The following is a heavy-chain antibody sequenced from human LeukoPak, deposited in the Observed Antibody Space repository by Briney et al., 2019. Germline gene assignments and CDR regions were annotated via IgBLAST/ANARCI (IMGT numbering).Heavy chain of an antibody. CDR1: GGTLSSNI. V-gene: IGHV1-69*05. Sequence: ASVKVSCKASGGTLSSNIISWVRQAPGQGLEWMGGIVPIFGKTKYSQRFQGRLTITTDVSSSTAYMELSSLRSDDTAIYYCARGWGIPAPISWFDPWGQGTLVTVSS. J-gene: IGHJ5*02. CDR3: ARGWGIPAPISWFDP. D-gene: IGHD2-2*01. CDR2: IVPIFGKT.